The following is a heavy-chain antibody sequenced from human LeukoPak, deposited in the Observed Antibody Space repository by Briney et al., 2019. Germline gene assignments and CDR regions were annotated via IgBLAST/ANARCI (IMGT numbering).Heavy chain of an antibody. V-gene: IGHV3-23*01. J-gene: IGHJ2*01. Sequence: GGSLRLSCAASGFTFSNYAMSWVRQAPGKGLEWVSAISGTGGTTYYAGSVKGRFTISRDNPKNTLYLQMSSLRAEDAAVYYCATRPAVAGTTNWYFDLWGRGTLVTVSS. CDR1: GFTFSNYA. D-gene: IGHD6-19*01. CDR2: ISGTGGTT. CDR3: ATRPAVAGTTNWYFDL.